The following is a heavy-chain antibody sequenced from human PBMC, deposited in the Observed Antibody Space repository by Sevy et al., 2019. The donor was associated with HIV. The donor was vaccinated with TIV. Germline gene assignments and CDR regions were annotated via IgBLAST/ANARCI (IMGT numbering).Heavy chain of an antibody. Sequence: SETLSLTCTVSGGSITSLYWNWIRQPPGKGLEWIANIYYNGHINYNPSLKSRVTLSLDTSKNQCSVRLSSVTAADTAMYYCAGENAWGRGYSWGQGTLVTVSS. V-gene: IGHV4-59*08. J-gene: IGHJ4*02. CDR3: AGENAWGRGYS. CDR2: IYYNGHI. D-gene: IGHD1-26*01. CDR1: GGSITSLY.